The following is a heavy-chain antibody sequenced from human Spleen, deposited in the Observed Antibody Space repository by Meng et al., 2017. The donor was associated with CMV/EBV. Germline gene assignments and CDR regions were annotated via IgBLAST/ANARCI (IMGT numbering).Heavy chain of an antibody. V-gene: IGHV1-69*12. D-gene: IGHD1-26*01. CDR3: AREIGSYPGP. CDR2: IIPIFGTA. Sequence: QVQLGRVGAGVEKAGSAVEVAWQGSGGTLSSYAISWVRQAPGQGLEWMGGIIPIFGTANYAQKFQGRVTITADESTSTAYMELSSLRSEDTAVYYCAREIGSYPGPWGQGTLVTVSS. J-gene: IGHJ5*02. CDR1: GGTLSSYA.